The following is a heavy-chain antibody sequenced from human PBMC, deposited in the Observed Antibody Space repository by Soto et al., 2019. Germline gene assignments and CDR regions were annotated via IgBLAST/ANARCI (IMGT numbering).Heavy chain of an antibody. CDR2: ISYDGRYK. D-gene: IGHD1-1*01. J-gene: IGHJ4*02. CDR1: GFTFSTYG. CDR3: AKGDVDWNHVNY. Sequence: QVHLVESGGGVVQPGRSQRLSCAASGFTFSTYGMHWVRQAPGKGLEWVAVISYDGRYKYYADSVRGRFTISRDNSKNTLYLQMNNLRAEDTAMYYCAKGDVDWNHVNYCGQGTLVTVSS. V-gene: IGHV3-30*18.